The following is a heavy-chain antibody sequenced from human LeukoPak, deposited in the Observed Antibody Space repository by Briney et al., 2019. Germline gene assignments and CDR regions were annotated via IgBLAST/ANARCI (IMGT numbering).Heavy chain of an antibody. CDR1: GGSISTYY. D-gene: IGHD6-6*01. CDR2: IYHSGST. Sequence: PSETLSLTCTVSGGSISTYYWNWIRQPQGKGLEWIGYIYHSGSTDYNPSLQSRVTISVDTSKNQFSLNLNSVTAADTAVYYCARGGAARLHFQNWGQGTLVTVSS. J-gene: IGHJ1*01. CDR3: ARGGAARLHFQN. V-gene: IGHV4-59*01.